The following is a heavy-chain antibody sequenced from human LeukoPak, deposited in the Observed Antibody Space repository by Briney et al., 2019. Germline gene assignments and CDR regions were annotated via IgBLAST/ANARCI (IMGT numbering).Heavy chain of an antibody. D-gene: IGHD3-22*01. CDR1: GFTFDDYA. V-gene: IGHV3-9*01. Sequence: GGSLRLSCAASGFTFDDYAMHWVRQAPGKGLEWVSGISWNSGSIGYADSVKGRFTISRDNAENSLYLQMNSLRAEDTALYYCAKDNDSSGYYHYYFDYWGQGTLVTVSS. CDR3: AKDNDSSGYYHYYFDY. J-gene: IGHJ4*02. CDR2: ISWNSGSI.